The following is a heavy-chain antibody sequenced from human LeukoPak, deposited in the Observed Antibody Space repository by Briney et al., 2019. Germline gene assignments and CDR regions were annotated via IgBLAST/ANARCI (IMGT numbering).Heavy chain of an antibody. D-gene: IGHD2-15*01. CDR3: ARVGCTGGSCLAYNYYAMDV. CDR1: GFTFSNYA. CDR2: ISGNGGRT. Sequence: GGSLRLSCAASGFTFSNYAMHWVRQAPGNGLEYVSGISGNGGRTYYANSVKGRFTISRDNSKNTLYLQVNSLRAEDTAVYYCARVGCTGGSCLAYNYYAMDVWGQGTTVTVSS. V-gene: IGHV3-64*01. J-gene: IGHJ6*02.